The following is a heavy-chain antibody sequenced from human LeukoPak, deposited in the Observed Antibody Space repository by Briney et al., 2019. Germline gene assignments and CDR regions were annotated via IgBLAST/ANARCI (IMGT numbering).Heavy chain of an antibody. J-gene: IGHJ4*02. Sequence: GGSLRLSCAASGFTFSSYGMHWVRQVPGKGLEWVAVISYDGSNKYYADSVKGRFTISRDNSKNTLYLQMNSLRAEDTAVYYCAKDRALYGSGSYVDYWGQGTLVTVSS. CDR1: GFTFSSYG. CDR2: ISYDGSNK. V-gene: IGHV3-30*18. CDR3: AKDRALYGSGSYVDY. D-gene: IGHD3-10*01.